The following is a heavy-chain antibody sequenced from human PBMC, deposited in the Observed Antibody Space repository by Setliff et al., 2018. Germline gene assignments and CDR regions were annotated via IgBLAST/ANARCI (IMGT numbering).Heavy chain of an antibody. D-gene: IGHD6-19*01. J-gene: IGHJ6*03. Sequence: PSETLSLTCAVYGGSFSGYYWSWIRQPPGKGLEWIGEINHSGSTNYNPSLKSRVTISVDTSKNQFSLKLSPVTAADTAVYYCAREQWLDPPGYYYMDVWAKGTTVTV. CDR3: AREQWLDPPGYYYMDV. V-gene: IGHV4-34*01. CDR1: GGSFSGYY. CDR2: INHSGST.